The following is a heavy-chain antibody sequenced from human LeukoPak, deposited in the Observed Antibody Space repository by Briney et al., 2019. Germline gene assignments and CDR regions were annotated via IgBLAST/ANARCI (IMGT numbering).Heavy chain of an antibody. CDR1: GFTFSSYS. V-gene: IGHV3-21*01. Sequence: GGSLRLSCAASGFTFSSYSMNWVRQAPGKGLEGVSSISSSSSYIYYADSVKGRFTISRDNAKNSLYLQMNSLRAEDTAVYYCARVIRGSIQQQLVLLDAFDIWGQGTMVTVSS. D-gene: IGHD6-13*01. CDR3: ARVIRGSIQQQLVLLDAFDI. CDR2: ISSSSSYI. J-gene: IGHJ3*02.